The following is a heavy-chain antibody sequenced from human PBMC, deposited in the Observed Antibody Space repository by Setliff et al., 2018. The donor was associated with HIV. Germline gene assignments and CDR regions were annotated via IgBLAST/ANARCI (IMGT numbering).Heavy chain of an antibody. CDR2: TRSVSDGGRT. V-gene: IGHV3-15*01. D-gene: IGHD3-3*01. J-gene: IGHJ4*02. CDR3: TRFSEWSEDY. Sequence: GGSLRLSCVASAASGFTFSDAWMGWGRQAPGKGLEWVGRTRSVSDGGRTDYVARGKGIFTISRDGSKNMLYLQMTSLKTDDTAVYYCTRFSEWSEDYWGQGTLVTVSS. CDR1: GFTFSDAW.